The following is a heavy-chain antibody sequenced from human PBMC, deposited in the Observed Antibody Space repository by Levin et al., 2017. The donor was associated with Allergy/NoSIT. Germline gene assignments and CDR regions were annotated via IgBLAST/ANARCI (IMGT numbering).Heavy chain of an antibody. J-gene: IGHJ6*02. CDR3: AREDIVPTMRGHYNGLDV. CDR1: GYTFTGYY. D-gene: IGHD5-12*01. CDR2: INPDSGGT. V-gene: IGHV1-2*04. Sequence: GESLKISCKASGYTFTGYYIHWVRQAPGQGLEWMGWINPDSGGTNHAQKFQDWVSMTRDTSISTVYMELSRLKSDDTAVNYCAREDIVPTMRGHYNGLDVWGQGTTVTVSS.